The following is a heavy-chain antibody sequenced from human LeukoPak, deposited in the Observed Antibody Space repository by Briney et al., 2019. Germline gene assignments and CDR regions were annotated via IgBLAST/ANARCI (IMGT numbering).Heavy chain of an antibody. Sequence: PSETLSLTCTVSSGSINSYFWGWVRQPAGRGLEWIGRIYTTGNTHYNPSLKSRLTMSIDTSKRQFSLNLRSVTAADTAIYYCARHGYTASHYFLDYCSQGTLVTVSS. V-gene: IGHV4-4*07. CDR1: SGSINSYF. D-gene: IGHD3-16*01. CDR3: ARHGYTASHYFLDY. CDR2: IYTTGNT. J-gene: IGHJ4*02.